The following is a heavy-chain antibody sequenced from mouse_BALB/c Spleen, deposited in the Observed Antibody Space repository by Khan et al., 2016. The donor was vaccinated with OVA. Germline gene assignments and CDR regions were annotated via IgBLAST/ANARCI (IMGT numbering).Heavy chain of an antibody. Sequence: VQLQQSGPELMKPGASVKISCKASGYSLTTYYMHWVKQSHGKSLEWIGYIDPFNGGNDYNQKFKGKATLTVDKSSSTAYMHLSSLTSEDSAVYYCARGTFDYWGQGTLVTVSA. D-gene: IGHD3-3*01. CDR1: GYSLTTYY. V-gene: IGHV1-34*01. J-gene: IGHJ3*01. CDR3: ARGTFDY. CDR2: IDPFNGGN.